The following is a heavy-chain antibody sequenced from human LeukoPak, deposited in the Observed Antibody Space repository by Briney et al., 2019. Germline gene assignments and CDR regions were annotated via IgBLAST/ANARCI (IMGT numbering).Heavy chain of an antibody. CDR2: IYYSGST. D-gene: IGHD4-17*01. CDR1: GGTIYSGGYY. Sequence: SQTLSLTCTVSGGTIYSGGYYWRWLRQPPGRGLEWLGYIYYSGSTYCTPSLQSRRTMSIDTSKNQFSLKLTSVTAADTAVYYCARVTTVTVFDYWGQGILVTVSS. V-gene: IGHV4-31*03. J-gene: IGHJ4*02. CDR3: ARVTTVTVFDY.